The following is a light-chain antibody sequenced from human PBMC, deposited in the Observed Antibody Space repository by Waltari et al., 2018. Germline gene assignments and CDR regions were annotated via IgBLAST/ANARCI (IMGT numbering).Light chain of an antibody. Sequence: DIQMTQSPSTRSASVGDRVTITCRARQSIISWLAGYKQKPGKAPKFLIYQASVLGSGVPSRVSGSGSETEFTLTISSLQPDDFATYYCRQYKSYPLPFGGGTKVEIK. CDR3: RQYKSYPLP. CDR2: QAS. V-gene: IGKV1-5*03. CDR1: QSIISW. J-gene: IGKJ4*01.